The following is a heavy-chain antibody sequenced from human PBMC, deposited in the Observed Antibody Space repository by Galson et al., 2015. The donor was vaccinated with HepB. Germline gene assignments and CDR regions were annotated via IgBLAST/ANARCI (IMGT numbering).Heavy chain of an antibody. D-gene: IGHD3-10*01. CDR2: IIPIFGTA. V-gene: IGHV1-69*06. Sequence: SCKASGGTFSSYAISWVRQAPGQGLEWMGGIIPIFGTANYAQEFQGRVTITADKSTSTAYMELSSLRPEDTAVYYCARDRYYPYGDGMDVWGQGTTVTVSS. CDR1: GGTFSSYA. CDR3: ARDRYYPYGDGMDV. J-gene: IGHJ6*02.